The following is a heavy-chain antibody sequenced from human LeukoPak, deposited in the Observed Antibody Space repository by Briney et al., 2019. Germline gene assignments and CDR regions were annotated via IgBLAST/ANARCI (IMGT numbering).Heavy chain of an antibody. D-gene: IGHD3-22*01. V-gene: IGHV3-30*18. Sequence: GGSLRLSCAASEFTFSIYGMHWVRQAPGKGLEWVAVISYDGSDKYYAASVKGRFTISRDNSKHTLYLQMNSLRAEDTAVYYCAKGPDSSGYYYYVDYWGRGTLVTVSS. CDR2: ISYDGSDK. J-gene: IGHJ4*02. CDR1: EFTFSIYG. CDR3: AKGPDSSGYYYYVDY.